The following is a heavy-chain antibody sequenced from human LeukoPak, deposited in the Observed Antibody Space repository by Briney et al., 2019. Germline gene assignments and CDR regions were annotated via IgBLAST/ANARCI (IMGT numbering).Heavy chain of an antibody. D-gene: IGHD3-3*01. J-gene: IGHJ4*02. V-gene: IGHV3-30-3*01. CDR3: AKDRFYYFDY. CDR1: GFTFSSYA. Sequence: GGSLRLSCAAYGFTFSSYAMHWVRQAPGKGLEWVALISYDKSNKYYADSVKGRFTISRDNSKNTLYLQMNNLRAEDTAVYYCAKDRFYYFDYWGQGTLVTVSS. CDR2: ISYDKSNK.